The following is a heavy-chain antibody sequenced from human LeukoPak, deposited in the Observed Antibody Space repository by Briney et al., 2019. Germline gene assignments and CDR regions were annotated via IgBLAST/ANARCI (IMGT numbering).Heavy chain of an antibody. Sequence: TGGSLRLSCAASGFTFSSYEMNCVRQAPGNGLEWVSYISSSGSTIYYADSVKGRFTISRDNAKNSLYLQMNSLRAEDTAVYYCARSPYSGSYGYFDYWGQGTLVTVSS. CDR3: ARSPYSGSYGYFDY. D-gene: IGHD1-26*01. V-gene: IGHV3-48*03. J-gene: IGHJ4*02. CDR1: GFTFSSYE. CDR2: ISSSGSTI.